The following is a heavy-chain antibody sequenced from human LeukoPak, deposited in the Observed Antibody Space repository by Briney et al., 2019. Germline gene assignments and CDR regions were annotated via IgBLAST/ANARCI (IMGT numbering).Heavy chain of an antibody. CDR1: GFTFSSYA. CDR2: ISGSGGST. J-gene: IGHJ4*02. V-gene: IGHV3-23*01. CDR3: AKDVTRRDGYNYPFDY. D-gene: IGHD5-24*01. Sequence: GGSLRLSCAASGFTFSSYAMSWVRQAPGKGLEWVSAISGSGGSTYYADSVKGRFTISRDNSKNTLYLQMNSLRAEDTAVYYCAKDVTRRDGYNYPFDYGGQGTLVTVSS.